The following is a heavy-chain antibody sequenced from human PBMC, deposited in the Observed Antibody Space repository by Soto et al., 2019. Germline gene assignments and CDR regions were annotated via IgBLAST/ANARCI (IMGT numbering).Heavy chain of an antibody. D-gene: IGHD2-21*02. CDR1: GYTFTSYA. Sequence: QVQLVQSGAEAKKPGASVKVSCKASGYTFTSYAMHWVRQAPGQRLEWMGWINAGNGNSKYSQKFQGRVTITRDTAASPAYMELSSLRSEDTALYSCARAWVVVTAPDYWGQGTLVTVSS. V-gene: IGHV1-3*01. CDR3: ARAWVVVTAPDY. CDR2: INAGNGNS. J-gene: IGHJ4*02.